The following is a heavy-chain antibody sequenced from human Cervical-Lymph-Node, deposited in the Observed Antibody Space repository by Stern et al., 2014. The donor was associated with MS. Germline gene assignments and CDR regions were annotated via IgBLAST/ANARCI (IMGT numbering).Heavy chain of an antibody. CDR2: ISGTDSST. D-gene: IGHD6-19*01. CDR1: GFTFSLYA. CDR3: AKEGIAVASFDY. J-gene: IGHJ4*02. Sequence: EVQLVESGGDLAQPGGSLRLSCAVSGFTFSLYAMSWVRQAPGKGLEWVSAISGTDSSTYYAETVKGRFTISRDKSKYTLYLQMNNLRAEDTAVYYCAKEGIAVASFDYWGQGTLVTVSS. V-gene: IGHV3-23*04.